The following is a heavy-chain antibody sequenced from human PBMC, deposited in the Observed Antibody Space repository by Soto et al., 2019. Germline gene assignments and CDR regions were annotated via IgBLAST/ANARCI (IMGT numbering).Heavy chain of an antibody. CDR3: ARGKSWSRQQWLQDDAFDI. D-gene: IGHD6-19*01. J-gene: IGHJ3*02. CDR2: INPSGGST. V-gene: IGHV1-46*03. Sequence: QVQLVQSGAEVKKPGASVKVSCKASGYTFTSYYMHWVRQAPGQGLEWMGIINPSGGSTSYAQKFQGRVTMTRGTSSSTVYLELSSLRSEDTAVYYCARGKSWSRQQWLQDDAFDIWGQGTMVTVSS. CDR1: GYTFTSYY.